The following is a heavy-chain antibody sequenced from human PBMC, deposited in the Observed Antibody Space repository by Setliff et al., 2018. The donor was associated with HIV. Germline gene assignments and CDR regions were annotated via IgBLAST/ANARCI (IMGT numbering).Heavy chain of an antibody. J-gene: IGHJ6*03. Sequence: PSETLSLTCTVSGGSISTSRYYWGWIRQPPGKGLEWIGSINYRGNTYYNPSLKSRAAISVDTSKNQISLKLSSVTAADTAVYSCASLDGSESPYIYYHYMDVWGKGTAVTVSS. CDR2: INYRGNT. V-gene: IGHV4-39*01. CDR1: GGSISTSRYY. CDR3: ASLDGSESPYIYYHYMDV. D-gene: IGHD3-10*01.